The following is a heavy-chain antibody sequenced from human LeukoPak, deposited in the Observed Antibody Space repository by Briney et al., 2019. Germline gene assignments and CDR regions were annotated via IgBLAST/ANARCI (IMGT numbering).Heavy chain of an antibody. D-gene: IGHD3-22*01. V-gene: IGHV4-59*01. CDR1: GGSISSYY. J-gene: IGHJ4*02. CDR2: IYYSGST. CDR3: ARAANYYDSSGYAD. Sequence: KPSETLSLTCTVSGGSISSYYWSWIRQPPGKGLEWIGYIYYSGSTNYNPSLKSRVTISVDTSKNQFSLKLSSVTAADTAVYYCARAANYYDSSGYADWGQGTLVTVSS.